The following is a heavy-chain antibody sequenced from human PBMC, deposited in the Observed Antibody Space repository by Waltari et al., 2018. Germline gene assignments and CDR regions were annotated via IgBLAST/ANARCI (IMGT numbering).Heavy chain of an antibody. CDR1: GFSVSNNY. J-gene: IGHJ4*02. CDR3: ARQMTTASTWQTD. Sequence: EVQLVESGGGLVQPGGSLRLSCAVAGFSVSNNYMSWVRQAPGKGWEWVSIIYSGGSTYHADSVKGRFTSSRHSSKNTLYLQMNSLTVEDTAVYYCARQMTTASTWQTDWGQGTLITVSS. CDR2: IYSGGST. D-gene: IGHD4-17*01. V-gene: IGHV3-53*04.